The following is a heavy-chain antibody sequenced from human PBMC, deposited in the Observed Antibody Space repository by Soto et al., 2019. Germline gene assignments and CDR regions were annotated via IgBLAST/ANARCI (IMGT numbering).Heavy chain of an antibody. D-gene: IGHD2-15*01. CDR3: ARVGYCSGGSCPYGMDV. CDR1: GFTFSSYA. Sequence: PGGSLRLSCAASGFTFSSYAMHWVRQAPGKGLEWVAVISYDGSNKYYADSVKGRFTISRDNSKNTLYLQMNSLRAEDTAVYYCARVGYCSGGSCPYGMDVWGQGTTVTVSS. J-gene: IGHJ6*02. CDR2: ISYDGSNK. V-gene: IGHV3-30-3*01.